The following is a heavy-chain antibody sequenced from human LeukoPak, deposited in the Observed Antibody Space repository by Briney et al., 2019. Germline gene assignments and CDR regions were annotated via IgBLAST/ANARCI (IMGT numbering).Heavy chain of an antibody. D-gene: IGHD1-26*01. CDR3: ARRLRIEGGTRRGDALDM. CDR2: IYNSGST. Sequence: KPSETLSLTCTASGGSINSYYWTWIRQPPGKGLEWIGYIYNSGSTNYNPSLKSRVTISTDTSKKQFSLRASSVTAADTAVYYCARRLRIEGGTRRGDALDMWGQGTMVTVSS. J-gene: IGHJ3*02. V-gene: IGHV4-59*08. CDR1: GGSINSYY.